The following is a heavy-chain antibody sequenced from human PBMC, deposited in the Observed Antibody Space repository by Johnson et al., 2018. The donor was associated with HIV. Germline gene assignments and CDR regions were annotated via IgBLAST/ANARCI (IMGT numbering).Heavy chain of an antibody. V-gene: IGHV3-30*02. J-gene: IGHJ3*02. CDR2: IRYDGSNK. CDR1: GFTFSSYG. CDR3: AKIIGYSSGLEI. Sequence: QVQLVESGGGVVRPGGSLRLSCAASGFTFSSYGMHWVRQAPGKGLAWVAFIRYDGSNKYYADSVKGRFTISRDNSKNTLYLQMNSLRAEDTAVYYCAKIIGYSSGLEIWGQGTMVTVSS. D-gene: IGHD6-19*01.